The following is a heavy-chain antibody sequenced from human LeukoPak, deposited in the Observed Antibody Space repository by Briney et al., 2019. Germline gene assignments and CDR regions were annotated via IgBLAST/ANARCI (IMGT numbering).Heavy chain of an antibody. CDR2: ISSRGSTK. D-gene: IGHD3-16*01. CDR3: ARDMNDSPPARAFDI. CDR1: GFTFSNNE. J-gene: IGHJ3*02. V-gene: IGHV3-48*03. Sequence: GGSLRLSCAASGFTFSNNEMIWVRRAPGKGLEWVSYISSRGSTKYYADSMKGRFTISRDNAKNSLYLQMNSLRAEDTAVYYCARDMNDSPPARAFDIWGQGTMVTVSS.